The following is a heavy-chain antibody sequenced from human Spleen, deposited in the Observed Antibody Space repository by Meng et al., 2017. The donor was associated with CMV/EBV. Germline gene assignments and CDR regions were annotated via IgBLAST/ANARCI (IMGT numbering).Heavy chain of an antibody. V-gene: IGHV1-2*02. D-gene: IGHD1-26*01. CDR2: INPNSGGT. Sequence: QVQRGQSGAEVKEAGASVKVSCKASGYTFNGYYMHWVRQAPGQGLEWMGWINPNSGGTNYAQKFQGRVTMTRDTSISTAYMELSRLRSDDTAVYYCARGVGESLGWEMGYWGQGTLVTVSS. CDR1: GYTFNGYY. CDR3: ARGVGESLGWEMGY. J-gene: IGHJ4*02.